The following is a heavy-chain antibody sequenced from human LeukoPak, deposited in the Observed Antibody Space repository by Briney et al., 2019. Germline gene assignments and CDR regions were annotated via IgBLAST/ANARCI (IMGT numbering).Heavy chain of an antibody. D-gene: IGHD6-19*01. V-gene: IGHV4-59*08. CDR2: IFGSGST. J-gene: IGHJ4*02. CDR3: WGNVGWYSHDS. CDR1: GDSLSSHY. Sequence: PSETLSLTCTVSGDSLSSHYWSWIRQPPGEGLEWIGFIFGSGSTNYDPSLRGRVTISEDTSKNHFSLKLTSVTAADTAGYYVWGNVGWYSHDSWGQGTLVTVSS.